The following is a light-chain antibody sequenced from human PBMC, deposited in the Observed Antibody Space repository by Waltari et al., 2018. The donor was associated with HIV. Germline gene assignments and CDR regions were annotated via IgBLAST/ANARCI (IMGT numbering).Light chain of an antibody. CDR1: QAISNS. CDR3: QQYFSPPPLT. V-gene: IGKV1-NL1*01. J-gene: IGKJ4*01. CDR2: AAS. Sequence: DIQMTQSPPSLSASVGDSVTITCRASQAISNSLAWYQQKPGKAPKLLLYAASRLESGVPSRFSGSRSGTDYALTISSLQPEDFAVYYCQQYFSPPPLTFGGGTKVEIK.